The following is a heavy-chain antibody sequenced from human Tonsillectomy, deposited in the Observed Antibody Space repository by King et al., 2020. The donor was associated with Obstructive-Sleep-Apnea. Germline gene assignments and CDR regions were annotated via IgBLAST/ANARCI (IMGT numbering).Heavy chain of an antibody. D-gene: IGHD3-9*01. CDR3: ANGATGYDGPGYFQH. V-gene: IGHV4-39*07. CDR1: GGSISSSSYY. CDR2: IYYSGST. Sequence: QLQLQESGPGLVKPSETLSLTCTVSGGSISSSSYYWGWIRQPPGKGLEWIGSIYYSGSTYYNPSLKSRVTISVDTSKNQFSLKLSSVTAADTAVYYCANGATGYDGPGYFQHWGQGTLVTVSS. J-gene: IGHJ1*01.